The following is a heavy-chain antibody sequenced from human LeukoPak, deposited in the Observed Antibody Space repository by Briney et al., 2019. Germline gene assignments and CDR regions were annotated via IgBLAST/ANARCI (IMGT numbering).Heavy chain of an antibody. J-gene: IGHJ4*02. CDR2: IYPGDSDT. CDR1: GYIFTSYW. CDR3: ARRRDSSGYYRSYYFDY. Sequence: GESLQISCQGSGYIFTSYWIGWVRQMPGKGLEWMGIIYPGDSDTRYSPSFQGQVTISADKSISTAYLQWSSLKASDTAMYYCARRRDSSGYYRSYYFDYWGQGTLVTVSS. D-gene: IGHD3-22*01. V-gene: IGHV5-51*01.